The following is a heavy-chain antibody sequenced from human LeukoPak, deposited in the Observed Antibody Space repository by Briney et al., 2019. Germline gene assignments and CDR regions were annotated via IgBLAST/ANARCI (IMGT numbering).Heavy chain of an antibody. CDR1: GFTFSNYC. CDR3: ARLWFGELFIYFDY. CDR2: IKQDGSEK. V-gene: IGHV3-7*03. D-gene: IGHD3-10*01. J-gene: IGHJ4*02. Sequence: GGSLRLSCAASGFTFSNYCMSWVRRAPGKGLEWVANIKQDGSEKYYVDSVKGRFTISRDNAKNSLYLQMNSLRAEDTAAYYCARLWFGELFIYFDYWGQGTLVTVSS.